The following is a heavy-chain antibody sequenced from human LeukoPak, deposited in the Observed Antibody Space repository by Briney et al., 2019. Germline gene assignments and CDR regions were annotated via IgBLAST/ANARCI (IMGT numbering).Heavy chain of an antibody. CDR3: ARGGTYYYGSGSYAFDI. Sequence: GGSLRLSCAVSGFTFNSYWMHWVRQAPGKGLVWVSRINIDGSSTNYADSVKGRFAISRDNAKNTLYLQMNSLRAEDTAVYYCARGGTYYYGSGSYAFDIWGQGTMVTVSS. CDR1: GFTFNSYW. D-gene: IGHD3-10*01. J-gene: IGHJ3*02. CDR2: INIDGSST. V-gene: IGHV3-74*01.